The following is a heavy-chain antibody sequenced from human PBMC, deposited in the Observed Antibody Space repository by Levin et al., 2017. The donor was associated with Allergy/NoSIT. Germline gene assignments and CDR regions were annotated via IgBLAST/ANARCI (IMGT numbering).Heavy chain of an antibody. D-gene: IGHD6-13*01. CDR3: ARAPAGTRWFDP. CDR2: IFYSGSS. CDR1: GDSISSGDYY. J-gene: IGHJ5*02. V-gene: IGHV4-30-4*01. Sequence: SETLSLTCTVSGDSISSGDYYWSWIRQPPGKGLEWIGYIFYSGSSYYNPSLKSLKSRLTILVDTSQNQFSLKLSSVTAADTAVYYCARAPAGTRWFDPWGQGTLVTVSS.